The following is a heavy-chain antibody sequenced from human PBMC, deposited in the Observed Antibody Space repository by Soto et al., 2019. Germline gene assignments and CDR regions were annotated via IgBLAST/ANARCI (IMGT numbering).Heavy chain of an antibody. CDR2: INPNSGGT. CDR3: ARVNSGSYYGWFDP. D-gene: IGHD1-26*01. V-gene: IGHV1-2*04. J-gene: IGHJ5*02. Sequence: QVQLVQSGAEVKKPGASVKVSCKASGYTFTGYYMHWERQAPGRGLEWMGWINPNSGGTNYAQKLQGWVTMTRDTAISTAYMEMSRLRSDDTAVYYCARVNSGSYYGWFDPWGQGTLVTVSS. CDR1: GYTFTGYY.